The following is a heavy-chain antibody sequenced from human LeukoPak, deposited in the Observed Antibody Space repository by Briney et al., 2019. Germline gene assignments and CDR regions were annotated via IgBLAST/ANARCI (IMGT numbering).Heavy chain of an antibody. V-gene: IGHV3-7*01. CDR1: GFTFSSYW. D-gene: IGHD4-23*01. J-gene: IGHJ1*01. CDR2: IKQGGSEK. CDR3: ARYGGWTPEYFQH. Sequence: GGSLRLSCAASGFTFSSYWMSWVRQAPGKGLEWVANIKQGGSEKYYVDSVKGRFTISRDNAKNSLYLQMNSLRAEDTAVYYCARYGGWTPEYFQHWGQGTLVTVSS.